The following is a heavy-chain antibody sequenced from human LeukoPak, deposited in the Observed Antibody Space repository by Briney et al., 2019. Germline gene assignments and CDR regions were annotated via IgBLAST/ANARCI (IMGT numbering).Heavy chain of an antibody. D-gene: IGHD4-23*01. CDR3: ARVGNNNRYGMDV. J-gene: IGHJ6*02. V-gene: IGHV3-66*01. CDR2: IYRGGST. Sequence: PGGSLRLSCAAPGFNVSSNYMSWVRQAPGKGLEWVSVIYRGGSTYYAGSVKGRFIISRDNSKNTLYLQTNSLRAEDTGAYYCARVGNNNRYGMDVWGQGTTVTVSS. CDR1: GFNVSSNY.